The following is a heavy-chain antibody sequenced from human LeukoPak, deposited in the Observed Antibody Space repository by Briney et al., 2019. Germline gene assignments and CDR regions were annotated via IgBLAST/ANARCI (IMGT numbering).Heavy chain of an antibody. Sequence: GGSLRLSCAASGFTFSSYGMHWVRQVPGKGLEWVAVIWYDGSNKYYADSVKGRFTISRDNSNNTLYLQMNSLRAEDTAVYYCAKDPPTHYYYDSSGYCYFDYWGQGTLVTVSS. D-gene: IGHD3-22*01. J-gene: IGHJ4*02. CDR1: GFTFSSYG. CDR2: IWYDGSNK. CDR3: AKDPPTHYYYDSSGYCYFDY. V-gene: IGHV3-33*06.